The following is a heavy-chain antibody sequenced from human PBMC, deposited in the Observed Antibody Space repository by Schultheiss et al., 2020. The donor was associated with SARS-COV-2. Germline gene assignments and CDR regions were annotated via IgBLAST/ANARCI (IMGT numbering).Heavy chain of an antibody. D-gene: IGHD6-13*01. V-gene: IGHV4-39*01. CDR3: ARGLYDPKHGQAVSSSWYDYYYYYGMDV. Sequence: SQTLSLTCTVSGGSISSSSYYWGWIRQPPGKGLEWIGSIYYSGSTYYNPSLKSRVTISVDTSKNQFSLKLSSVTAADTAVYYCARGLYDPKHGQAVSSSWYDYYYYYGMDVWGQGTTVTVSS. J-gene: IGHJ6*02. CDR1: GGSISSSSYY. CDR2: IYYSGST.